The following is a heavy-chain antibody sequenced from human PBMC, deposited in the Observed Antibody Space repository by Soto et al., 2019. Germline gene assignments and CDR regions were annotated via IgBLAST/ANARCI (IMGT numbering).Heavy chain of an antibody. CDR2: IWHDGNNK. J-gene: IGHJ6*02. D-gene: IGHD1-26*01. Sequence: GGSLRLSCAATGFTFSNYGMHWVRQAPGKGLEWVAIIWHDGNNKYYADSVRGRFIISRDNSKNRLYLQMNSLRAEDTAVYYCASDLVGASDSYGLDVWGQGTPVTVSS. CDR3: ASDLVGASDSYGLDV. CDR1: GFTFSNYG. V-gene: IGHV3-33*01.